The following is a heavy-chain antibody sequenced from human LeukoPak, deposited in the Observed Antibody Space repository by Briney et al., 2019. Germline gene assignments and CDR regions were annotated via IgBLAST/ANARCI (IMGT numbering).Heavy chain of an antibody. Sequence: GVSLRLSCAASGFTFCDYYMNWLRQAPGKGLKWVSSISSSSTIYYADSVKGRFTISRDNAKNSLYLQMNSLRAEDTAVYYCARVRAYIVVVPAAGFYYYGMDVWGKGTTVTVSS. CDR3: ARVRAYIVVVPAAGFYYYGMDV. CDR2: ISSSSTI. V-gene: IGHV3-69-1*01. D-gene: IGHD2-2*01. CDR1: GFTFCDYY. J-gene: IGHJ6*04.